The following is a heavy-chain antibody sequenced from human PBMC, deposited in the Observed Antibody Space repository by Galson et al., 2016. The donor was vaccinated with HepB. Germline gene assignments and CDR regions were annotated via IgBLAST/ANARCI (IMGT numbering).Heavy chain of an antibody. CDR3: AKDVGYYGTGTFATRDYYYFGLDV. D-gene: IGHD3-10*01. CDR2: ISWNGVSV. CDR1: GFTFEDFA. J-gene: IGHJ6*02. V-gene: IGHV3-9*01. Sequence: SLRLSCAASGFTFEDFAMHWVRQGPGKGLEWVSGISWNGVSVGYEDSVKGRFTISRDNAKNSLYLQMNSLRPEDTALYFCAKDVGYYGTGTFATRDYYYFGLDVWGQGTTVTVSS.